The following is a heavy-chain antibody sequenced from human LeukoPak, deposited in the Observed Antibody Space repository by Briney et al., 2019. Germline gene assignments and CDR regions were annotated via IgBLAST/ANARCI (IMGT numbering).Heavy chain of an antibody. Sequence: GASVKLSCKTSGYSFTSYYMHWVRQATRQGLEWMGIIDPNDVGTRYAQRFQGRLSLTRDTSTTTVYMELSSLSSEDTAVYYCAREGSWSSLGGYGHWGQGTLVTVSS. D-gene: IGHD6-13*01. CDR3: AREGSWSSLGGYGH. V-gene: IGHV1-46*01. CDR2: IDPNDVGT. CDR1: GYSFTSYY. J-gene: IGHJ4*02.